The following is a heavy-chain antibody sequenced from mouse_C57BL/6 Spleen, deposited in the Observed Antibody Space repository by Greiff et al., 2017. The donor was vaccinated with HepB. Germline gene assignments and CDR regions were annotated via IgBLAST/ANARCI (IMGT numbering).Heavy chain of an antibody. V-gene: IGHV5-17*01. CDR3: ARGDGSYFDY. CDR2: ISSGSSTI. J-gene: IGHJ2*01. Sequence: EVKLMESGGGLVKPGGSLKLSCAASGFTFSDYGMHWVRQAPEKGLEWVAYISSGSSTIYYADTVKGRFTISRDNAKNTLFLQMTSLRSEDTAMYYCARGDGSYFDYWGQGTTLTVSS. CDR1: GFTFSDYG. D-gene: IGHD2-3*01.